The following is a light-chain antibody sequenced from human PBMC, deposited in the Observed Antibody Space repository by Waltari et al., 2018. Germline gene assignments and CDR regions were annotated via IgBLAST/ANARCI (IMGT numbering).Light chain of an antibody. CDR2: DTS. CDR1: PNVGRS. V-gene: IGKV3-20*01. CDR3: QHNVRLPVT. J-gene: IGKJ1*01. Sequence: IVLTQSPGTLSLSPGESATLSCRASPNVGRSLVWYQQKPGQAPRLLIYDTSTRATGIPDRFSGSGSGTDFSLTIARLEPEDFAVYYCQHNVRLPVTFGQGTKVEI.